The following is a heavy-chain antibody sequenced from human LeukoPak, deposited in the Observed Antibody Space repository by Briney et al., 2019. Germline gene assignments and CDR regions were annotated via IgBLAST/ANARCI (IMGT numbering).Heavy chain of an antibody. D-gene: IGHD3-22*01. CDR2: IIPIFGTA. V-gene: IGHV1-69*13. J-gene: IGHJ4*02. Sequence: SVKVSCKASGGTFSNYAISWVRQAPGQGLEWMGGIIPIFGTANYAQKFQGRVTITADESTSTAYMELSSLRSEDTAVYYCARGDTMIVVDPFYFDYWGQGTLVTVSS. CDR1: GGTFSNYA. CDR3: ARGDTMIVVDPFYFDY.